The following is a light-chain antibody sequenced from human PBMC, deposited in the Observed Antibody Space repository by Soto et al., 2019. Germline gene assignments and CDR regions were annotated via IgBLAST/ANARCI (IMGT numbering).Light chain of an antibody. Sequence: EIVMTQSPATLSVSPGERATLSCRTSQSVSNNLAWYQQKPGQAPRLLIYGASSRATGIPARFSGSGSGTEFTLTIGSLQSEDFAVYYCQHYNNWPPWTFGQGTKVEHK. CDR3: QHYNNWPPWT. V-gene: IGKV3-15*01. CDR1: QSVSNN. J-gene: IGKJ1*01. CDR2: GAS.